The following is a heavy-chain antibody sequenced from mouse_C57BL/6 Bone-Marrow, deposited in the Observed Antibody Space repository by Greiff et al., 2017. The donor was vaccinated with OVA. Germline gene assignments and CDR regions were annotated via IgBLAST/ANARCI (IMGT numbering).Heavy chain of an antibody. J-gene: IGHJ4*01. D-gene: IGHD2-5*01. CDR3: ARSNFYSNYVDAMDY. CDR2: IDPEDGET. Sequence: EVKVVESGAELVKPGASVKLSCTASGFNIKDYYMHWVKQRTEQGLEWIGRIDPEDGETKYAPKFQGKATITADTSSNTAYLQLSSLTSEDTAVYYCARSNFYSNYVDAMDYWGQGTSVTVSS. CDR1: GFNIKDYY. V-gene: IGHV14-2*01.